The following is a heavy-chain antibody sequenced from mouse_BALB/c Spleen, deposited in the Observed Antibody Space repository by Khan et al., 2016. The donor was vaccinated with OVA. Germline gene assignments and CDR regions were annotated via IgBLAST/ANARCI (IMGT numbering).Heavy chain of an antibody. CDR1: GYTFTNYG. V-gene: IGHV9-1*02. J-gene: IGHJ1*01. CDR3: ATISSYWYFDF. CDR2: INTYTGEP. Sequence: QIQLVQSGPELKKPGETVKISCKASGYTFTNYGMNWVKQAPGKGLKWMGWINTYTGEPTYADDFKGRFVFSLETSASPAYLQISNLKNEDMTTYCCATISSYWYFDFWGAGTTVTVSS.